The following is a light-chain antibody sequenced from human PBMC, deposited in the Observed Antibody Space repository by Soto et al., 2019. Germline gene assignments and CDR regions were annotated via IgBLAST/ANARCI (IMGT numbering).Light chain of an antibody. CDR2: DAS. CDR3: QQYDHFLT. V-gene: IGKV1-33*01. Sequence: DIQMTQSPASLAASVGDRVTITCRASQDIKNYLNWYQQKPGKAPKLLIYDASNLEIGVPSRFSGSGSGTHFIFTISSLQPEDIATYYCQQYDHFLTFCGGTKVE. J-gene: IGKJ4*01. CDR1: QDIKNY.